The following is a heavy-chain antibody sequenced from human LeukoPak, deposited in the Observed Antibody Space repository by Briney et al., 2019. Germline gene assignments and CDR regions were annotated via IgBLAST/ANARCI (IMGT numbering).Heavy chain of an antibody. J-gene: IGHJ4*02. CDR2: ISGSGGST. CDR1: GFTFSSYG. D-gene: IGHD2-21*02. Sequence: GGSLRLSCAASGFTFSSYGMSWVRQAPGKGLEWVSAISGSGGSTYYADSVKGRFTISRDNSKNTLYLQMNSLRAEDTAVYYCAKVAYCGGDCYLIDYWGQGTLVTVSS. V-gene: IGHV3-23*01. CDR3: AKVAYCGGDCYLIDY.